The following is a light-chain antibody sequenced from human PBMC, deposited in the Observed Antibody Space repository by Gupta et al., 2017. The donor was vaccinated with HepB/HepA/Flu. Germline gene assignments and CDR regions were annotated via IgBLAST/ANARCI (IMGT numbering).Light chain of an antibody. J-gene: IGKJ1*01. CDR1: QSLSSN. CDR2: GAS. V-gene: IGKV3-15*01. Sequence: EIVMTQSPATLSVSPGERATLSCRASQSLSSNLAWYQQKPGQAPRLLIYGASTRAAGIPARFTGSGSGTEFTLTISSRQSEDFAVYYCQQYNKRPPWTFGQGTKVEIK. CDR3: QQYNKRPPWT.